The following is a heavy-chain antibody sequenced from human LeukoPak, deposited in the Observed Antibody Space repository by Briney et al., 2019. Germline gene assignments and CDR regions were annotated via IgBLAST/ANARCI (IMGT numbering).Heavy chain of an antibody. D-gene: IGHD2-2*02. CDR3: ASQYCSNTSCYTFLDY. CDR1: GESFSGYY. CDR2: ITHSGST. V-gene: IGHV4-34*01. J-gene: IGHJ4*02. Sequence: SETLSLTCAVYGESFSGYYWSWIRQPPGKGLEWIGEITHSGSTNYNPSLKSRVAMSVDTSKNRFSLKLNSVTAADTAVYYCASQYCSNTSCYTFLDYWGQGALVTVSS.